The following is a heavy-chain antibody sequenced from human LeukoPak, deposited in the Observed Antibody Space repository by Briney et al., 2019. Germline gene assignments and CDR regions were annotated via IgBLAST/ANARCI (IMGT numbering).Heavy chain of an antibody. D-gene: IGHD2/OR15-2a*01. CDR3: AKYVSAKGPPYALDV. J-gene: IGHJ6*02. CDR2: ISASGGST. Sequence: PGGSLRLSCVASGFTFNTFGMTWVRQAPGKGLEWVSGISASGGSTWYADSVKGRFTISRDNSKNTLYLQMNSLRAEDTAVYYCAKYVSAKGPPYALDVWGQGTTVTVSS. CDR1: GFTFNTFG. V-gene: IGHV3-23*01.